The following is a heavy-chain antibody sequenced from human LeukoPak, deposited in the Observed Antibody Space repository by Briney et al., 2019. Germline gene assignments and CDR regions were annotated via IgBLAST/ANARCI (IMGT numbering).Heavy chain of an antibody. D-gene: IGHD1-1*01. J-gene: IGHJ4*02. CDR3: ARDLNYYFDY. CDR1: GGSISSYY. CDR2: IYYSGST. V-gene: IGHV4-59*01. Sequence: SETLSLTCTVSGGSISSYYWSWIRQPPGMGLEWIGYIYYSGSTNYNPSLKSRVTISVETSKNQFSLKLSSVTAADTAVYYCARDLNYYFDYWRRGTLVTVSS.